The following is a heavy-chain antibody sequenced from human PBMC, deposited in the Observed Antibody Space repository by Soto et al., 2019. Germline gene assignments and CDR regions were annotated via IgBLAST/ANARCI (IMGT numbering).Heavy chain of an antibody. Sequence: VKVSCKASGGTFSSYAISWVRQAPGQGLEWMGGIIPIFGTANYAQKFQGRVTITADESTSTAYMELSSLRSEDTAVYYCAVDYYGSGSYYKNYYYGMDVWGQGTTVTVSS. CDR3: AVDYYGSGSYYKNYYYGMDV. CDR2: IIPIFGTA. J-gene: IGHJ6*02. D-gene: IGHD3-10*01. CDR1: GGTFSSYA. V-gene: IGHV1-69*01.